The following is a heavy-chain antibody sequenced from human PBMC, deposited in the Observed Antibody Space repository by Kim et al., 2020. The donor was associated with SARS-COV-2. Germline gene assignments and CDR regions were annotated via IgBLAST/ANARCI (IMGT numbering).Heavy chain of an antibody. CDR1: GGSISSGGYY. J-gene: IGHJ6*02. CDR3: ARSRDDYGDFYYYGMDV. CDR2: IYFSGST. D-gene: IGHD4-17*01. V-gene: IGHV4-31*03. Sequence: SETLSLTCTVSGGSISSGGYYWSWIRQHPGKGLEWIGYIYFSGSTYSNPSLKSRVTISVDTSENQFSLRLNSVTAADTAVYYCARSRDDYGDFYYYGMDVWGQGITVTVSS.